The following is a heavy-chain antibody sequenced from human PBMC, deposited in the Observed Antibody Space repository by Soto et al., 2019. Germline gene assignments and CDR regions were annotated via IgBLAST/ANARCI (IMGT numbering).Heavy chain of an antibody. D-gene: IGHD3-10*01. V-gene: IGHV3-73*01. CDR2: IRSKANSYAT. Sequence: GGSLRLSCAASGFSFSGSAMHWVRQASGKGLEWVGRIRSKANSYATAYAASVKGRFTISRDDSKNTAYLQMNSLKTEDTAVYYGTLPGASGAYDIWGQGTMVTVSS. J-gene: IGHJ3*02. CDR3: TLPGASGAYDI. CDR1: GFSFSGSA.